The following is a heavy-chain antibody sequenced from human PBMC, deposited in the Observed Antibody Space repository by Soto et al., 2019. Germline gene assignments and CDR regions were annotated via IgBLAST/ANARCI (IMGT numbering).Heavy chain of an antibody. CDR3: ARLYSYGYFDY. D-gene: IGHD5-18*01. Sequence: GGSLRLSCAASGFTFSSYEMNWVRQAPGKGLEWVSYISSSGSTIYYADSVKGRFTISRDNAKNSLYLQMNSLGAEDTAVYYCARLYSYGYFDYWGQGTLVTVSS. CDR1: GFTFSSYE. CDR2: ISSSGSTI. V-gene: IGHV3-48*03. J-gene: IGHJ4*02.